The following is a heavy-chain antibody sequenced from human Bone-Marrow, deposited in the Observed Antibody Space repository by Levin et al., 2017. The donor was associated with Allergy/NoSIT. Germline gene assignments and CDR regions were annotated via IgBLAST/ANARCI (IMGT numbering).Heavy chain of an antibody. CDR1: GGRFSNYA. D-gene: IGHD3-10*01. Sequence: ASVKVSCKASGGRFSNYAISWVRQAPGQGLEWMGGIIPAFGSTNYAQKFQGRVTIIADESTSTAYMELRSLKSEDTAVYYCARARDGYYGSGSFDFWDQGTLLTVSS. J-gene: IGHJ4*02. CDR2: IIPAFGST. V-gene: IGHV1-69*13. CDR3: ARARDGYYGSGSFDF.